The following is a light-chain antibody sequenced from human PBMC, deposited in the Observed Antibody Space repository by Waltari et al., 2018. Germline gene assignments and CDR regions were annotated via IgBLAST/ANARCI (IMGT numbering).Light chain of an antibody. CDR2: EAS. V-gene: IGKV1-5*03. Sequence: DSQRTQSHATVSASVGDRGTITCRASQTISNWLAWYQQKPGKAPKLLIHEASSLEHGVPSRFSGSRSGTEFTLPLSSLQPDDSATYYSQPSNKYSYPFRRGTRLELK. CDR3: QPSNKYSYP. CDR1: QTISNW. J-gene: IGKJ2*01.